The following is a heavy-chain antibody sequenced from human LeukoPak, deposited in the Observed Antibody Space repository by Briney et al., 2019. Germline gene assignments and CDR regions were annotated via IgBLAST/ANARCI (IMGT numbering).Heavy chain of an antibody. CDR2: INTNTGNP. CDR3: TRAHSYSTSSLPGY. Sequence: ASVKVSCKASGYTFISYVMTWVRQAPGQGLEWMGWINTNTGNPTYAQGFTGRFVFSLDTSVSTAYLQISSLKAEDTAVYYCTRAHSYSTSSLPGYWGQGTLVTVSS. D-gene: IGHD6-6*01. CDR1: GYTFISYV. V-gene: IGHV7-4-1*02. J-gene: IGHJ4*02.